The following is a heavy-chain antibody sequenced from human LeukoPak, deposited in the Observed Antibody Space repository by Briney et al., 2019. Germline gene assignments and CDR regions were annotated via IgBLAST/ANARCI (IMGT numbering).Heavy chain of an antibody. J-gene: IGHJ4*02. D-gene: IGHD2-8*01. V-gene: IGHV4-34*01. Sequence: PSETLSLTCAVYGGSFSGYYWSWIRQPPGKGLEWIGEINHSGSTNYNPSLKSRVTISVDTSKNQFSLKLSSMTAADTAVYYCRMVDYWGQGTLVTVSS. CDR2: INHSGST. CDR3: RMVDY. CDR1: GGSFSGYY.